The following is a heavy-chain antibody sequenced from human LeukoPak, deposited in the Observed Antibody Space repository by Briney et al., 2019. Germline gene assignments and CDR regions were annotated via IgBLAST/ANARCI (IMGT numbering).Heavy chain of an antibody. CDR1: GYAFTSYD. D-gene: IGHD3-16*02. V-gene: IGHV1-8*03. CDR2: MNPNTGNT. Sequence: GASVKVSCKASGYAFTSYDISWVRQATGQGLEWMGWMNPNTGNTGYAQKFQGRVTITRYTPINTAYIELSSLRSEDTAVYYCARGQLKAGSNPYYFGYWGQGTLVTVSS. J-gene: IGHJ4*02. CDR3: ARGQLKAGSNPYYFGY.